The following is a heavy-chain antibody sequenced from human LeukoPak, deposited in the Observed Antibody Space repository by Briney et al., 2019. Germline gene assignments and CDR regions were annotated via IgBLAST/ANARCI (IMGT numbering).Heavy chain of an antibody. D-gene: IGHD3-22*01. J-gene: IGHJ4*02. CDR3: AKGGGLYYYDSSGSDYFDY. Sequence: PGGSLRLSCAASGFNFSSYAMSWVRQAPGKGLECVSAISGSGGSTYYADSVKGRFTISRDNSKNTLYLQMNSLRAEDTAVYYCAKGGGLYYYDSSGSDYFDYWGQGTLVTVSS. CDR2: ISGSGGST. CDR1: GFNFSSYA. V-gene: IGHV3-23*01.